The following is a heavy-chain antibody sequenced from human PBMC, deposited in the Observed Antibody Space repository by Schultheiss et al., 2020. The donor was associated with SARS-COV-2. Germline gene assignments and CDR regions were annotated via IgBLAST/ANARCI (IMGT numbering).Heavy chain of an antibody. V-gene: IGHV4-61*01. CDR2: IYFSGTT. CDR3: AREVVGTKTNWFDP. J-gene: IGHJ5*02. CDR1: GGSVSNNNYY. D-gene: IGHD1-26*01. Sequence: SETLSLTCTVSGGSVSNNNYYWTWIRQPPGKGLEWIGYIYFSGTTIYNPSLKSRVTISVDMSKNQFSLKLSSVTAADTAVYYCAREVVGTKTNWFDPWGQGTLVTVSS.